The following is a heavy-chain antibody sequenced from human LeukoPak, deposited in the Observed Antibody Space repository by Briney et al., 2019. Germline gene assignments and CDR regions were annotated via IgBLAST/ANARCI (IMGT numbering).Heavy chain of an antibody. J-gene: IGHJ4*02. CDR3: ASSKVVVIAMFDY. CDR2: IIPIFGTA. V-gene: IGHV1-69*05. CDR1: GGTFSGYA. Sequence: SVKVSCKASGGTFSGYAISWVRQAPGQGLEWMGGIIPIFGTANYAQKFQGRVTITTDESTSTAYMELSSLRSEDTAVYYCASSKVVVIAMFDYWGQGTLVTVSS. D-gene: IGHD2-21*01.